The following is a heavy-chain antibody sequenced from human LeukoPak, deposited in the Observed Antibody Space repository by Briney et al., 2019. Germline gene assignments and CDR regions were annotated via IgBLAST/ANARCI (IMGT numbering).Heavy chain of an antibody. J-gene: IGHJ6*02. V-gene: IGHV1-2*02. CDR1: GYTFTGYY. D-gene: IGHD5-18*01. Sequence: EASVKVSCKASGYTFTGYYMHWVRQAPGQGLEWMGWINPNSGGTNYAQKFQGRVTMTRDTSISTAYMELSRLRSDDTAVYYCEREKELMEDTAMGFYYYYYGMDVWGQGTTVTVSS. CDR3: EREKELMEDTAMGFYYYYYGMDV. CDR2: INPNSGGT.